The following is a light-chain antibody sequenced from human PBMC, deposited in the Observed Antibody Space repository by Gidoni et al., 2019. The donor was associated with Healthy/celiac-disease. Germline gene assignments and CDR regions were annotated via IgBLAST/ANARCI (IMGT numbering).Light chain of an antibody. CDR2: DDS. V-gene: IGLV3-21*03. J-gene: IGLJ3*02. Sequence: SYVLTQPPSVSVDPEKTARITCGGNNIGSKSVHWYQQKPGQAPVLVVYDDSDRPSGIPGRFSGSNSGNTATLTIIRVEAGDEADYYCQVWDSSSVQPWVFGGGTKLTVL. CDR3: QVWDSSSVQPWV. CDR1: NIGSKS.